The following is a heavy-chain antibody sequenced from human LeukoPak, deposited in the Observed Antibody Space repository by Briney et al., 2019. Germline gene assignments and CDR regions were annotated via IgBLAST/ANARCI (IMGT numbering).Heavy chain of an antibody. V-gene: IGHV3-53*01. J-gene: IGHJ4*02. CDR3: ARVVGASHHTVDY. CDR1: GFTVSAYS. D-gene: IGHD1-26*01. CDR2: IYSGDRT. Sequence: PGGSLRLSCADSGFTVSAYSMGWVRQAPGKGLEWLSLIYSGDRTYHADSVKGRFTVSRDDSENTLSLQMNSLRVEDTALYFCARVVGASHHTVDYWGQGALVTVSS.